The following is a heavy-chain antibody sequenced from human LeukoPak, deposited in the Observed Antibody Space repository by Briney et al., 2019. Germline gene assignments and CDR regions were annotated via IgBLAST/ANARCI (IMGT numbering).Heavy chain of an antibody. CDR1: GFTFSNAW. CDR2: IKSKTDGGTT. V-gene: IGHV3-15*05. Sequence: GGSLRLSCAASGFTFSNAWMSWVRQAPGKGLEWVGRIKSKTDGGTTDYAAPVKGRFTISRDNAKNTLYLQMNSLRVEDTAVYYCAGGISATGGGWGQGTMVTVSS. J-gene: IGHJ3*01. CDR3: AGGISATGGG. D-gene: IGHD6-13*01.